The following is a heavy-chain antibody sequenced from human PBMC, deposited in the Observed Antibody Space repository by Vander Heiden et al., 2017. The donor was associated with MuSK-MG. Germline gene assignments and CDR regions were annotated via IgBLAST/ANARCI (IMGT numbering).Heavy chain of an antibody. J-gene: IGHJ4*02. Sequence: QVQLVASGGGVVQPGRSLRLPCAASGFTLSRYAMHWVRQAPGKGLEWVAVISYDGSNKYYADSVKGRFTISRDNSKNTLYLQMNSLRAEDTAVYYCARDPPWSGYEGYFDYWGQGTLVTVSS. CDR3: ARDPPWSGYEGYFDY. V-gene: IGHV3-30-3*01. CDR2: ISYDGSNK. CDR1: GFTLSRYA. D-gene: IGHD5-12*01.